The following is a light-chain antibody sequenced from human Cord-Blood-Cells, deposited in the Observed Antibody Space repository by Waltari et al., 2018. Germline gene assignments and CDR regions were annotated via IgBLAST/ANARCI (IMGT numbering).Light chain of an antibody. CDR3: AAWDDSLNGV. J-gene: IGLJ3*02. Sequence: QSVLTQPPSASGTPGQRVTISCSGSSSNIGSNTVNWYQQLPGTAPKLLIYSNNQRPSGVRDRVSGSKSGTAAAMAISGLQSEDEADYYCAAWDDSLNGVFGGGTKLTVL. CDR2: SNN. CDR1: SSNIGSNT. V-gene: IGLV1-44*01.